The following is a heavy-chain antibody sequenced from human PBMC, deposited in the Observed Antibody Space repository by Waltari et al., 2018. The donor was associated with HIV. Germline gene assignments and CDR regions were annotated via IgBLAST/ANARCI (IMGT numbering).Heavy chain of an antibody. Sequence: QLVESGGGLVKPGGSLRLSCVASGFAFSNHTMSWVRQAPGKGLEWVSSITDTISSIYYADSLKGRFTISRDNTKKSLYLQMNSLRAGDTAVYYCARAFFRGWYYFDSWGPGTLVTVSS. CDR1: GFAFSNHT. V-gene: IGHV3-21*02. D-gene: IGHD6-19*01. J-gene: IGHJ4*02. CDR2: ITDTISSI. CDR3: ARAFFRGWYYFDS.